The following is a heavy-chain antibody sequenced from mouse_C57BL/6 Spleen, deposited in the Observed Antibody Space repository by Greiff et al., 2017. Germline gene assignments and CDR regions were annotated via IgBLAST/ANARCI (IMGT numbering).Heavy chain of an antibody. V-gene: IGHV5-6*01. CDR3: ARPGNYGSPIAY. D-gene: IGHD2-1*01. Sequence: EVQLVESGGDLVKPGGSLKLSCAASGFTFSSYGMSWVRQTPDKRLEWVATISSGGSYTYYPDSVKGRFTISRDNAKNTLYLQMSSLKSEDTAMYYCARPGNYGSPIAYGGQGTLVTVSA. J-gene: IGHJ3*01. CDR2: ISSGGSYT. CDR1: GFTFSSYG.